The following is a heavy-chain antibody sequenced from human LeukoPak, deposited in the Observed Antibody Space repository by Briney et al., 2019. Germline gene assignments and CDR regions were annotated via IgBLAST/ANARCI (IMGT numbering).Heavy chain of an antibody. Sequence: GGSLRLXCAASGFTCSSYSMNWVRQAPGKGLEWVSSISSSSSYIYYADSVKGRFTISRDNAKNSLYLQMNSLRAEDTAVYYCARPRRFGDYFDYWGQGTLVTVSS. CDR1: GFTCSSYS. J-gene: IGHJ4*02. CDR2: ISSSSSYI. V-gene: IGHV3-21*01. D-gene: IGHD3-10*01. CDR3: ARPRRFGDYFDY.